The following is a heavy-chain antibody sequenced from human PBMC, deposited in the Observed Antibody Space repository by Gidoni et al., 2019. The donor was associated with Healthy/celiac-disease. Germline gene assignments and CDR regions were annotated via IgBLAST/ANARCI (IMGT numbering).Heavy chain of an antibody. CDR3: ARHLLGYCSSTSCYTHSYYGMDV. V-gene: IGHV5-51*01. CDR1: GDSLTSYW. CDR2: IYPGDSDT. Sequence: EVQLVQSGAEVKKRGASLKIACKGSGDSLTSYWIGWVRQMPGKGLEWMGIIYPGDSDTRYSPSFQGQVPISAVKSISTAYLQWSSLKASDTAMSSCARHLLGYCSSTSCYTHSYYGMDVWGHGTTVTVSS. J-gene: IGHJ6*02. D-gene: IGHD2-2*02.